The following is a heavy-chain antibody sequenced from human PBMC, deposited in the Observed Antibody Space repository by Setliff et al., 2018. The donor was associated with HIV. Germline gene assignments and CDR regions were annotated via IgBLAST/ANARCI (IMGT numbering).Heavy chain of an antibody. Sequence: PSEILSLTCAVYGGSFRGYYWSWIRQPPGKGLEWIGEINHSGSTNYNPSPKSRVTISVDTSKSQFSLKLSSVTAADTALYYCARGSDYIWGNYRFPFDYWGQGTLVTVSS. D-gene: IGHD3-16*02. CDR3: ARGSDYIWGNYRFPFDY. CDR2: INHSGST. V-gene: IGHV4-34*01. CDR1: GGSFRGYY. J-gene: IGHJ4*02.